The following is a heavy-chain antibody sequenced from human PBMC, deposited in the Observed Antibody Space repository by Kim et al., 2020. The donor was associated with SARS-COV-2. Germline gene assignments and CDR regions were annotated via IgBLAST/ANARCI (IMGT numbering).Heavy chain of an antibody. Sequence: SETLSLTCTVSGGSISGSYYWGWIRQPPGKGLEWIGTIYYDGTTYYNPSLKSRVTISVYTSKNQFSLKLSSVTAADTAVFYCARWIYSGNFYFFDYWGQG. V-gene: IGHV4-39*01. CDR1: GGSISGSYY. J-gene: IGHJ4*02. D-gene: IGHD3-10*01. CDR2: IYYDGTT. CDR3: ARWIYSGNFYFFDY.